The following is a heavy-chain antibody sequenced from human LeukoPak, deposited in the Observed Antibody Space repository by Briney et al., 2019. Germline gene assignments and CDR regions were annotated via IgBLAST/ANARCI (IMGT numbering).Heavy chain of an antibody. CDR2: INHSGST. D-gene: IGHD6-13*01. J-gene: IGHJ3*02. CDR1: GGSFSSYY. Sequence: SETLSLTCAVYGGSFSSYYWSWIRQPPGKGLEWIGEINHSGSTNYNPSLKSRVTISVDTSKNQFSLKLSSVTAADTAVYYCARGGAAAGPYAFDIWGQGTMVTVSS. V-gene: IGHV4-34*01. CDR3: ARGGAAAGPYAFDI.